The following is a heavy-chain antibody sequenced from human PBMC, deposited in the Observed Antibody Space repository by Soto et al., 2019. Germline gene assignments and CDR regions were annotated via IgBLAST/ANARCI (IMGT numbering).Heavy chain of an antibody. D-gene: IGHD2-21*02. V-gene: IGHV4-61*01. CDR1: GGSVSSTNYY. Sequence: SETLSLTCNVSGGSVSSTNYYWGWIRQPPGKGLEWIGYVYYSGSTNYNPSLRSRVTISVDTSKNQFSLKLSSVTAADTAVYYCARDFCGGDCSDDYYYYAMVVWGQGTTVTVSS. J-gene: IGHJ6*02. CDR3: ARDFCGGDCSDDYYYYAMVV. CDR2: VYYSGST.